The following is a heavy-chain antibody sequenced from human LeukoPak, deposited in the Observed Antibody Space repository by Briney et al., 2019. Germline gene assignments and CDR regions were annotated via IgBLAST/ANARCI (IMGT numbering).Heavy chain of an antibody. CDR1: GYSISTSYY. D-gene: IGHD4-17*01. Sequence: SETLSLTCTVSGYSISTSYYWGWIRPPPGKGLEGIGSIYHSGNTYYNPSLKRRVTISVDTSKNHFSLKLNSVTAADTAVYYCARAGYGDSDFDYWGQGTLVTVSS. CDR2: IYHSGNT. CDR3: ARAGYGDSDFDY. J-gene: IGHJ4*02. V-gene: IGHV4-38-2*02.